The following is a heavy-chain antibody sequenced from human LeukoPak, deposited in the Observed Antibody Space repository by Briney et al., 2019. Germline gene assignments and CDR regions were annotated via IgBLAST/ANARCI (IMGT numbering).Heavy chain of an antibody. J-gene: IGHJ3*02. CDR2: INPNSGGT. V-gene: IGHV1-2*02. D-gene: IGHD5-18*01. Sequence: GASVKVSCKASGYTFTGYYMHWVRQAPGQGLEWMGWINPNSGGTNYAQKFQGRVTMTRDTSISTAYMELSRLRSDDTAVYYCARVAWIRGYSSGAFDIWGQGTMVTVSS. CDR3: ARVAWIRGYSSGAFDI. CDR1: GYTFTGYY.